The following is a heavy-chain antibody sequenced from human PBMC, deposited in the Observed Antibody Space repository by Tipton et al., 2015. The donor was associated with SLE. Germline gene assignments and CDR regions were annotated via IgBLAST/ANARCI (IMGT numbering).Heavy chain of an antibody. CDR3: ARVLVQGVYYKGLDV. J-gene: IGHJ6*02. CDR2: FYTSGSP. D-gene: IGHD3-10*01. Sequence: TLSLTCSVPGGSISSGSYYWSWIRQSAGKGLEWIGHFYTSGSPLYNPSLKSRVTISGDTSKNQFSLELSAMTAADTAVYYCARVLVQGVYYKGLDVWGQGTTVTVTS. V-gene: IGHV4-61*09. CDR1: GGSISSGSYY.